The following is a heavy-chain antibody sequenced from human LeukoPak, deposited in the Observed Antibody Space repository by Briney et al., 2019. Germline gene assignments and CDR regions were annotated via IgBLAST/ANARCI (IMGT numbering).Heavy chain of an antibody. V-gene: IGHV3-23*01. CDR3: AKPPGQWLRPYFDY. D-gene: IGHD6-19*01. CDR2: ISGSGGST. Sequence: QRWGSLRLSCAASGFTFSSYAMSWVRQAPGKGLEWVSAISGSGGSTYYADSVKGRFTISRDNSKTTLYLQMNSLRAEDTAVYYCAKPPGQWLRPYFDYWGQGTLVTVSS. J-gene: IGHJ4*02. CDR1: GFTFSSYA.